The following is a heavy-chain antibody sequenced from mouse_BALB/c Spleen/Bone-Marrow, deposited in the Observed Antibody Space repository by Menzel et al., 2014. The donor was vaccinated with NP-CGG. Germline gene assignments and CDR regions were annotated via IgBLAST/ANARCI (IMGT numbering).Heavy chain of an antibody. J-gene: IGHJ4*01. Sequence: DVKLVESGGGLVQPGGSLKLSCAASGFTSSSYGMSWVRQTPDKRLELVATINSNGGSTYYPDSVKGRFTISRDNARNTLYLQMSSLKSEDTAMYYCARERDGYFRDAMDYWGQGTSVTVSS. V-gene: IGHV5-6-3*01. CDR1: GFTSSSYG. CDR3: ARERDGYFRDAMDY. CDR2: INSNGGST. D-gene: IGHD2-3*01.